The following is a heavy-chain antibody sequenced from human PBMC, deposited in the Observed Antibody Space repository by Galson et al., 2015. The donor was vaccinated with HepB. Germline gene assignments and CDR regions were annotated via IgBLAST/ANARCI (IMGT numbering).Heavy chain of an antibody. CDR2: ISYDGSNK. CDR1: GFTFSSYA. D-gene: IGHD3-16*02. J-gene: IGHJ3*02. V-gene: IGHV3-30*04. Sequence: SLRLSCAASGFTFSSYAMHWVRQAPGKGLEWVAVISYDGSNKYYADSVKGRFTISRDNSKNTLYLQMNSLRAEDTAVYYCARSWVGGVIAGDAFDIWGQGTMVTVSS. CDR3: ARSWVGGVIAGDAFDI.